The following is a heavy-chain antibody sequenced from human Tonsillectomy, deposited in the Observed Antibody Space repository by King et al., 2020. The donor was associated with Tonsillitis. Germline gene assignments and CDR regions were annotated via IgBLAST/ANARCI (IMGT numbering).Heavy chain of an antibody. D-gene: IGHD3-22*01. CDR2: INPDGSKT. V-gene: IGHV3-7*01. CDR1: GFTFSSYW. CDR3: ARDAFYHDSRGYYSSFDY. J-gene: IGHJ4*02. Sequence: VQLVESGGGLVEPGGSLRLSCIASGFTFSSYWMNWVRQAPGRGLEWVANINPDGSKTYYVDSVEGRFTISRDNAKNSLYLQMNSLRAEDTAVYYCARDAFYHDSRGYYSSFDYWGQGIPVTVSS.